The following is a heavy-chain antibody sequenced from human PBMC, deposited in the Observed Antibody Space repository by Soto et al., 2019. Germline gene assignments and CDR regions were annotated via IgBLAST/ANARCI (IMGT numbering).Heavy chain of an antibody. Sequence: QVQLQESGPGLVKPSQTLSLTCTVSGGSISSGGYYWSWIRQHPGKGLEWIGYIYYSGSTYYNPSLKSRVTISVDTSKNPFSLKLSSVSAADPAVYYCARGSVVAATLFDYWGQGTLVTVSS. D-gene: IGHD2-15*01. J-gene: IGHJ4*02. CDR1: GGSISSGGYY. CDR2: IYYSGST. CDR3: ARGSVVAATLFDY. V-gene: IGHV4-31*03.